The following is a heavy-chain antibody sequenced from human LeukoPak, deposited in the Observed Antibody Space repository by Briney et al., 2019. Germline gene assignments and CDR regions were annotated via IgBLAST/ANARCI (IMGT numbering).Heavy chain of an antibody. CDR2: ISSSSSTI. V-gene: IGHV3-48*02. Sequence: GGSLRLSCAASGFTFSSYSMNWVRQAPGKGLEWVSYISSSSSTIYYADSVKGRFTISRDNAKNSLYLQMNSLRDEDTAVYYCARRGTSSSWAHFDYWGQGTLVTVSS. CDR1: GFTFSSYS. J-gene: IGHJ4*02. D-gene: IGHD6-13*01. CDR3: ARRGTSSSWAHFDY.